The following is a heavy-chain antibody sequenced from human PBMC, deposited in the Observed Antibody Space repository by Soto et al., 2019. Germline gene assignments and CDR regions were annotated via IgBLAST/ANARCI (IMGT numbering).Heavy chain of an antibody. V-gene: IGHV4-59*01. J-gene: IGHJ4*02. CDR3: ASYRGALHFDS. D-gene: IGHD4-4*01. CDR1: GRSMRSNY. Sequence: QVHLQESGPGLVKPSETLSLTFSVSGRSMRSNYCSLIRQSPDKGLEWLGYVFYVGTDYNPSLEGRVSMSVETSKSQFSLKMTSVTAADTAVYYCASYRGALHFDSWGQGILVTVSS. CDR2: VFYVGT.